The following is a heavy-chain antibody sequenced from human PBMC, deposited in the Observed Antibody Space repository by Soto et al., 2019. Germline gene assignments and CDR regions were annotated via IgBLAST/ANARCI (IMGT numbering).Heavy chain of an antibody. CDR2: ISGSGGST. D-gene: IGHD6-19*01. V-gene: IGHV3-23*01. CDR1: GFTFSSYA. Sequence: HPGGSLRLSCAASGFTFSSYAMSWVRQAPGKGLEWVSAISGSGGSTYYADSVKGRFTISRDNSKNTLYLQMNSLRAEDTAVYYCAKDNGASGRFIAVAGTFDYWGQGTLVTVSS. CDR3: AKDNGASGRFIAVAGTFDY. J-gene: IGHJ4*02.